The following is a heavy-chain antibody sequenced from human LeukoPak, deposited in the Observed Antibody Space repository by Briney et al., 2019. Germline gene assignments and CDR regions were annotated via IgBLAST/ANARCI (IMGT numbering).Heavy chain of an antibody. D-gene: IGHD3-22*01. CDR2: IYYSGST. CDR1: GGSISSYY. J-gene: IGHJ4*02. Sequence: SEILSLTCTVSGGSISSYYWSWIRQPPGKGLEWIGYIYYSGSTNYNPSLKSRVTISVDTSKNQFSLKLSSVTAADTAVYYCAREPMYYYDSSGYYPSRKYYFDYWGQGTLVTVSS. CDR3: AREPMYYYDSSGYYPSRKYYFDY. V-gene: IGHV4-59*01.